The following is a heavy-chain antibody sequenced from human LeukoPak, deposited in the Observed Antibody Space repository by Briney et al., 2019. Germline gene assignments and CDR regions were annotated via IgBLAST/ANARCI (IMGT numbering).Heavy chain of an antibody. Sequence: GGSLRLSCAASGFTFSSYGMHWVRQAQGKGLEWVAVIWYDGSNKYYADSVKGRFTISRDNSKNTLYLQMNSLRAEDTAVYYCAKDIRGYSYGPFDYWGQGTLVTVSS. CDR3: AKDIRGYSYGPFDY. CDR1: GFTFSSYG. CDR2: IWYDGSNK. D-gene: IGHD5-18*01. J-gene: IGHJ4*02. V-gene: IGHV3-33*06.